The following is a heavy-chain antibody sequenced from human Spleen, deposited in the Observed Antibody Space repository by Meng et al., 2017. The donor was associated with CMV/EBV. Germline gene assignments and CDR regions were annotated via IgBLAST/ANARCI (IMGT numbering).Heavy chain of an antibody. Sequence: GESLKISCAASGFTFSSYSMHWVRQAPGKGLEWVAVISYDGNYRNYADSVKGRFTISRDNSKNTLYLQMNSLRPEDTALYYCARAQYSSGWPSDYWGQGTLVTVSS. CDR1: GFTFSSYS. J-gene: IGHJ4*02. CDR2: ISYDGNYR. V-gene: IGHV3-30*04. CDR3: ARAQYSSGWPSDY. D-gene: IGHD6-19*01.